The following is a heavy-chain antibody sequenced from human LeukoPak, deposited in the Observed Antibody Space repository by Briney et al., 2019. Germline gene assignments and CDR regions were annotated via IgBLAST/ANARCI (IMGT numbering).Heavy chain of an antibody. J-gene: IGHJ5*02. CDR1: GDSVSSNSAA. CDR2: TYYRSRWYD. Sequence: SQTLSLTCAISGDSVSSNSAAWNWIRQSPSRGLEWLGRTYYRSRWYDDYVVSVEGRITINPDTSKNQFSLQLNSVTPEDTAVYYCARERDDLDYGGNSGWFDPWGQGTLVTVSS. V-gene: IGHV6-1*01. CDR3: ARERDDLDYGGNSGWFDP. D-gene: IGHD4-23*01.